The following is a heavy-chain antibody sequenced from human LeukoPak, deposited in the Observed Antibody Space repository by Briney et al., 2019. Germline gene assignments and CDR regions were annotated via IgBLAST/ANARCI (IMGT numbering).Heavy chain of an antibody. CDR1: GGSISSSSYY. CDR2: IYYSGST. Sequence: PSETLSLTCTVSGGSISSSSYYWGWIRQPPGKGLEWIGSIYYSGSTYYNPSLKSQVTISVDTSKNQFSLKLSSVTAADTAVYYCAREYGDDNWFDPWGQGTLVTVSS. CDR3: AREYGDDNWFDP. J-gene: IGHJ5*02. D-gene: IGHD2-21*02. V-gene: IGHV4-39*02.